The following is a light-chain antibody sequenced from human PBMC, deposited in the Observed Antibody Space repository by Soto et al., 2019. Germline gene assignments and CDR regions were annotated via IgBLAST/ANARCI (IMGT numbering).Light chain of an antibody. CDR1: QSVFGY. Sequence: EVVLTQSPATLSLSPGDRATLSCRASQSVFGYLAWYQHKPGQAPRLLIYDAYKRATGVPARFSGSGSETDFSLIISSLEPEDFAVYYSQQRSDSPPLTFGGGTKVEIK. CDR3: QQRSDSPPLT. CDR2: DAY. V-gene: IGKV3-11*01. J-gene: IGKJ4*01.